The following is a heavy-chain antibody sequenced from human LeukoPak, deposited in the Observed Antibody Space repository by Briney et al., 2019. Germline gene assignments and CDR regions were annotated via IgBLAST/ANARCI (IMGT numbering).Heavy chain of an antibody. CDR2: INNYGNDT. CDR3: ARGIYGNFDF. Sequence: GGSLRLSCAASGFTFNKYWVHWVRQAPGKGLVWVSRINNYGNDTNYADSVKGRFTISRDNAKNTVYLQMNSLRAGDSAVYYCARGIYGNFDFWGQGSLVTVSS. D-gene: IGHD3-10*01. V-gene: IGHV3-74*01. CDR1: GFTFNKYW. J-gene: IGHJ4*02.